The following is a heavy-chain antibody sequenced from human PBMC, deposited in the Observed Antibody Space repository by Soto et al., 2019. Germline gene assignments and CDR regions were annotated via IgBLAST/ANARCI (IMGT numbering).Heavy chain of an antibody. CDR3: AKSSIVREYSSSSLFAGGYYFDY. Sequence: GGSLRLSCAASGFTFSSYAMSWVRQAPGKGLEWVSAISGSGGSTYYADSVKGRFTISRGNSKNTLYLQMNSLRAEDTAVYYCAKSSIVREYSSSSLFAGGYYFDYWGQGTLVTVSS. V-gene: IGHV3-23*01. CDR2: ISGSGGST. J-gene: IGHJ4*02. D-gene: IGHD6-6*01. CDR1: GFTFSSYA.